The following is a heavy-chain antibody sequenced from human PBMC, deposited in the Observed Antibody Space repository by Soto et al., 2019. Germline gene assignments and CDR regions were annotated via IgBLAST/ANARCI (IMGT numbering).Heavy chain of an antibody. Sequence: GGSLRLSCAASGFTFSTYYMHWVRQAPGKGLEWVSFISYDGSDEYYADSVKGRFTISRDNSKTTLYLQMNSLRAEDTAVYYCAKDYYAFWSGYYTYFFDSWGQGTLVTVSS. D-gene: IGHD3-3*01. J-gene: IGHJ4*02. CDR2: ISYDGSDE. V-gene: IGHV3-30*18. CDR1: GFTFSTYY. CDR3: AKDYYAFWSGYYTYFFDS.